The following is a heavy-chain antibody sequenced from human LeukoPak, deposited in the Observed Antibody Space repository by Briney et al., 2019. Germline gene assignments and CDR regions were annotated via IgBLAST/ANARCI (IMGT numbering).Heavy chain of an antibody. CDR3: AREGVWRQQLVDYYYGMDV. D-gene: IGHD6-13*01. CDR1: GFTFSSYW. CDR2: INSDGSST. J-gene: IGHJ6*02. V-gene: IGHV3-74*01. Sequence: GGSLRHSCAASGFTFSSYWMHWVRQAPGKGLVWVSRINSDGSSTSYADSVKGRFTISRDNAKNTLYLQMNSLRAEDTAVYYCAREGVWRQQLVDYYYGMDVWGQGTTVTVSS.